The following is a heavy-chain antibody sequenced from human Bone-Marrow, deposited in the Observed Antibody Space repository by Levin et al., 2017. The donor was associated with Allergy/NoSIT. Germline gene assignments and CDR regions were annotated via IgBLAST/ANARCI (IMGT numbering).Heavy chain of an antibody. CDR1: LGSITSFY. CDR3: VRIPDISGWPFDS. D-gene: IGHD3-3*02. V-gene: IGHV4-59*01. Sequence: SQTLSLPCTVSLGSITSFYWSWIRQPPGKELEWIGYISWTGRTNYNPSLESRITISVDTSKNQFSLKLTSVTAADTAVYYCVRIPDISGWPFDSWGQGTLVTVSS. J-gene: IGHJ4*02. CDR2: ISWTGRT.